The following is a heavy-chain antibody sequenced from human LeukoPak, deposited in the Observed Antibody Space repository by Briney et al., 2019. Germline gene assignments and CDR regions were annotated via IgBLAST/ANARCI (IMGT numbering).Heavy chain of an antibody. CDR1: GFTFSSYA. J-gene: IGHJ6*02. D-gene: IGHD6-13*01. Sequence: GGSLRLSCAASGFTFSSYAMSWVRQAPGKGLEWVSAISGSGGSTYYADSVKGRFTIPRDNSKNTLYLQMNSLRAEDTAVYYCAKDRVAAADPHYYYYGMDVWGQGATVTVSS. CDR3: AKDRVAAADPHYYYYGMDV. CDR2: ISGSGGST. V-gene: IGHV3-23*01.